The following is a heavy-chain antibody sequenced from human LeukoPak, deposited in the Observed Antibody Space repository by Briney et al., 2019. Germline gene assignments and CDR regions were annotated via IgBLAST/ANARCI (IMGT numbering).Heavy chain of an antibody. Sequence: PSETLSLTCAVYGGSFSGYYWSWVRQAPGKGLEWVANIKQDGSEMYYVESVKGRFTISRDNAKNSLFLQMTSLRAEDTAVYYCARDPGRIGFDYWGQGTLVTVSS. CDR2: IKQDGSEM. CDR3: ARDPGRIGFDY. D-gene: IGHD2/OR15-2a*01. J-gene: IGHJ4*02. CDR1: GGSFSGYY. V-gene: IGHV3-7*03.